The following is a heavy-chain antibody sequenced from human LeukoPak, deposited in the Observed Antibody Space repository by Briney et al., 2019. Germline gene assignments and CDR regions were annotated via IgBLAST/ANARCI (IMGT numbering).Heavy chain of an antibody. J-gene: IGHJ4*02. Sequence: ASVKVSCKASDYTFTSYGICWVRQAPGQGLEWMGWISAYNGNTNYAQKLQGRVTMTTDTSTSTTYMELRSLRSDDTAVYCCARGDSDYDTSFDYWGQGTLVTVSS. CDR2: ISAYNGNT. D-gene: IGHD4-11*01. CDR3: ARGDSDYDTSFDY. V-gene: IGHV1-18*01. CDR1: DYTFTSYG.